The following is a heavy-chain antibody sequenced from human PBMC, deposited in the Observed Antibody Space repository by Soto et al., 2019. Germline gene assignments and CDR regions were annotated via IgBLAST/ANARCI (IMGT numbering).Heavy chain of an antibody. J-gene: IGHJ4*02. Sequence: SETLSLTCTVSGGSVSSGSYYWSWIRQPPGKGLEWIGYIYYSGSTNYNPSLKSRVTISVDTSKNQFSLKLSSVTAADTAVYYCARLETKQSYDYWGQGTLVTVSS. V-gene: IGHV4-61*01. D-gene: IGHD3-3*01. CDR1: GGSVSSGSYY. CDR2: IYYSGST. CDR3: ARLETKQSYDY.